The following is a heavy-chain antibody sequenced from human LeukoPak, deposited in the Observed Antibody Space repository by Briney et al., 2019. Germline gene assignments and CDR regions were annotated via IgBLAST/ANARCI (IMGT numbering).Heavy chain of an antibody. CDR3: ARTIPGTLDD. CDR2: INPNSGDT. CDR1: GYTFTGYY. D-gene: IGHD1-20*01. J-gene: IGHJ4*02. V-gene: IGHV1-2*02. Sequence: ASVKVSCKASGYTFTGYYIHWVRQAPGQGLEWMGWINPNSGDTDYAQKFQGRVSMTRDTSISTAYMELSRLRSDDTAVYYCARTIPGTLDDWGQGTLVTVSS.